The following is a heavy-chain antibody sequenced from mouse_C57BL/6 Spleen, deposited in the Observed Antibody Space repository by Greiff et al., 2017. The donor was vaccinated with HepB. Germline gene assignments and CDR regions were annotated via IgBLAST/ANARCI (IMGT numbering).Heavy chain of an antibody. J-gene: IGHJ3*01. CDR2: ISYDGSN. V-gene: IGHV3-6*01. CDR3: ARNEKAWFDY. CDR1: GYSITSGYY. Sequence: DVQLQESGPGLVKPSQSLSLTCSVSGYSITSGYYWNWIRQLPGNKLEWMGYISYDGSNNYNPSLKNRISITRDTSKNQLFLKLNSVTTGDTATYYCARNEKAWFDYWGQGTLVTVSA.